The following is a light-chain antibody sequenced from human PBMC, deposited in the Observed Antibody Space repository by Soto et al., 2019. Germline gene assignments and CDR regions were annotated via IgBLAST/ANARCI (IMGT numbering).Light chain of an antibody. CDR1: QSISSY. J-gene: IGKJ2*01. Sequence: DIQMTQSPSSLSASVGDRVTITCRASQSISSYLNWYQQKPGKAPKLLIYAASSLQSGVPSRFSGSGSGTDFTLTISSLQPEDFATYYCQQSYSTPMYTFGQGTRVEI. CDR3: QQSYSTPMYT. CDR2: AAS. V-gene: IGKV1-39*01.